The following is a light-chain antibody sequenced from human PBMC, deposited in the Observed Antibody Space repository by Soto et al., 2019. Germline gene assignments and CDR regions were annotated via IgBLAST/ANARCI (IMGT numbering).Light chain of an antibody. CDR3: QQSYITPWT. CDR1: ASISNY. J-gene: IGKJ1*01. CDR2: AAS. Sequence: DIRMTQSPSSLSASVGDRVTITCRASASISNYLNWYQQTPGKAPNLLIYAASSLQSGVPSRFSGSGSGTDFTLTISNLQPEDFATYYCQQSYITPWTFGQGTQVEIK. V-gene: IGKV1-39*01.